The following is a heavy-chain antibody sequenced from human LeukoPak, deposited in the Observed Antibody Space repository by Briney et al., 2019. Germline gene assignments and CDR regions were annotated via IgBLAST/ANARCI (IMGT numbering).Heavy chain of an antibody. CDR1: GFTFSSYG. D-gene: IGHD3-10*01. Sequence: GGPLSFSCAASGFTFSSYGMNWFRQAPGKGLDGVSPISSSSSYIYYADSVKGRFTISRDNAKNSLYLQMNSLRAEDTAVYYCAREPQAMVRGTYDYWGQGTLVTVSS. CDR3: AREPQAMVRGTYDY. CDR2: ISSSSSYI. V-gene: IGHV3-21*01. J-gene: IGHJ4*02.